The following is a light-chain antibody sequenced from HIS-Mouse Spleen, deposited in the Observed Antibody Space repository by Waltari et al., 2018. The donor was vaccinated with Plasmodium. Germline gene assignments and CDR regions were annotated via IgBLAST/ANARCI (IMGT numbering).Light chain of an antibody. Sequence: DIQMTQSPSTLSASVGDRVTITCRASQSISSWFAWYQQKPGKAPKLLIYKASSLESGVPSRFSGSRSGTEFTLTISSLQPDDFATYYCQQYNSYSYPFGQGTKLEIK. CDR2: KAS. CDR1: QSISSW. V-gene: IGKV1-5*03. CDR3: QQYNSYSYP. J-gene: IGKJ2*01.